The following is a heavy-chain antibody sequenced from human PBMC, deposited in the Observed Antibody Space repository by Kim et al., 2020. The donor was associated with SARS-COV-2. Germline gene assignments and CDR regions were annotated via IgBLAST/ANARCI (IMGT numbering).Heavy chain of an antibody. CDR2: INAGNGNT. V-gene: IGHV1-3*01. CDR3: ARVGGSYDYCDFRGYYYYYGMDV. CDR1: GYTFTSYA. J-gene: IGHJ6*02. D-gene: IGHD4-17*01. Sequence: ASVKVSCKASGYTFTSYAMHWVRQAPGQRLEWMGWINAGNGNTKYSQKFQGRVTITRDTSASTAYMELSSLRSEDTAVYYCARVGGSYDYCDFRGYYYYYGMDVWGQGTTVTVSS.